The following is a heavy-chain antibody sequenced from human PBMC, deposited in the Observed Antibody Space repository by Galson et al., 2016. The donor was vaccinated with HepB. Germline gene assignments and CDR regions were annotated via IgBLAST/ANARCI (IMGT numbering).Heavy chain of an antibody. V-gene: IGHV3-23*01. J-gene: IGHJ4*02. CDR2: ITGGGIST. CDR3: AKDLRT. D-gene: IGHD1-1*01. Sequence: GKGLEWVSAITGGGISTYYLDSVKGRFVIARDNSKTTLFLQMNNLRAEDTATYYCAKDLRTWGQGTLVTVSS.